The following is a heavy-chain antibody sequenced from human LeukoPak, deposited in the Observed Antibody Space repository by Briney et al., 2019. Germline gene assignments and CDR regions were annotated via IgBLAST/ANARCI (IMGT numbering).Heavy chain of an antibody. D-gene: IGHD3-3*01. Sequence: GGSLRLSCAASGFTFSSYSVNWVRQAPGKGLGWGSSISSSSSYIYYADSVKGRVAISRDNAKNSLYLQMNSLRAEDTAVYDCARDSSYYDSWSGYYPTGLFDYCGQGTLVTVSS. J-gene: IGHJ4*02. CDR3: ARDSSYYDSWSGYYPTGLFDY. CDR1: GFTFSSYS. V-gene: IGHV3-21*01. CDR2: ISSSSSYI.